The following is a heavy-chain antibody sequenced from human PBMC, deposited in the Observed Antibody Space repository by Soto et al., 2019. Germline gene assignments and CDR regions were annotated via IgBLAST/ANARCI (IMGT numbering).Heavy chain of an antibody. J-gene: IGHJ6*03. D-gene: IGHD3-3*01. CDR3: ARVVSSVDFWSGYLDNYYYYYMDV. Sequence: SETLSLTCTVSGGSISSYYWSWTRQPPGKGLEWIGYIYYSGSTNYNPSLKSRVTISVDTSKNQFSLKLSSVTAADTAVYYCARVVSSVDFWSGYLDNYYYYYMDVWGKGTTVTVSS. CDR2: IYYSGST. CDR1: GGSISSYY. V-gene: IGHV4-59*01.